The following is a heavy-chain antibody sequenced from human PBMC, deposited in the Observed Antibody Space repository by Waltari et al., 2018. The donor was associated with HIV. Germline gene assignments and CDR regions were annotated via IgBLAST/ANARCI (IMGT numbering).Heavy chain of an antibody. V-gene: IGHV4-34*02. CDR3: AREAGYNSGWYGGYYFDF. Sequence: QVLLQQWGARQFKASDTLSLTSAVYVGSFSVYYLTYIRQSPGKGEEWIGEINHSGTTNFRPSLRRRVTISRDTSKNQVALKATSVTDAETAVYYCAREAGYNSGWYGGYYFDFWGQGALVTVSS. D-gene: IGHD6-19*01. CDR2: INHSGTT. J-gene: IGHJ4*02. CDR1: VGSFSVYY.